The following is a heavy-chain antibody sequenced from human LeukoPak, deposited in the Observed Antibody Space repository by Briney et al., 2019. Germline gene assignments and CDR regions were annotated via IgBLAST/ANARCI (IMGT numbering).Heavy chain of an antibody. CDR2: IYYSGST. Sequence: SETLSLTCSVLGRAIRGYYSSWFRQPPGKGLKWIGYIYYSGSTHYNPSLKSRVTISVDTSKNQFSMKLSSVTAADMAVYYSAGHYYDSSGYFLHYYYYMDVWGKGTTVTVSS. J-gene: IGHJ6*03. CDR1: GRAIRGYY. D-gene: IGHD3-22*01. V-gene: IGHV4-59*01. CDR3: AGHYYDSSGYFLHYYYYMDV.